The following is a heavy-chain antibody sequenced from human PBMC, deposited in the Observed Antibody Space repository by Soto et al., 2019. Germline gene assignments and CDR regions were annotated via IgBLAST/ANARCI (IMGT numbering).Heavy chain of an antibody. J-gene: IGHJ6*02. D-gene: IGHD2-21*01. CDR3: ARAPVVIPNIVSHYSYGGDA. Sequence: ASETLSLTCTVSGDSVTSVSPYWSWIRQPPGNELEYIGYIFSSENTSYHPSLKSRVTIAVDTPKNQFSLKLSSVTAADTALYYCARAPVVIPNIVSHYSYGGDARGQGTTV. CDR2: IFSSENT. CDR1: GDSVTSVSPY. V-gene: IGHV4-61*01.